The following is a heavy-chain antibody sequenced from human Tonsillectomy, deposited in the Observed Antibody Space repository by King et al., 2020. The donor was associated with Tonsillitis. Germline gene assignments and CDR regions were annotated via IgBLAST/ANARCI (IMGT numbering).Heavy chain of an antibody. CDR2: IRSKANSYAT. CDR3: TRDSRGYEALMDV. V-gene: IGHV3-73*01. J-gene: IGHJ6*04. D-gene: IGHD3-22*01. CDR1: GFTFSGSA. Sequence: GGGGGRPGGSLKLSCAASGFTFSGSAMHWVRQASGKGLEWVGRIRSKANSYATAYAASVKGRFTISRDDSKNTAYLQMNSLKTEDSAVYYCTRDSRGYEALMDVWGKGTTVTVSS.